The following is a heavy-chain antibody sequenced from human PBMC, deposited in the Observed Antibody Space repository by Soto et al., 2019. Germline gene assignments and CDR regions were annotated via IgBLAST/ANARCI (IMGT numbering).Heavy chain of an antibody. CDR3: VRDFVGPGLDY. CDR2: ISFDGIIK. V-gene: IGHV3-33*05. D-gene: IGHD1-26*01. J-gene: IGHJ4*02. Sequence: GGSLRLSCATSGFEFKNFGIHWVRQAPCKGLEWVTFISFDGIIKYYPDSLKGRFTVSRDNSNNTLFLHMNNLSVEDTARYFCVRDFVGPGLDYLGQGVLVTFCS. CDR1: GFEFKNFG.